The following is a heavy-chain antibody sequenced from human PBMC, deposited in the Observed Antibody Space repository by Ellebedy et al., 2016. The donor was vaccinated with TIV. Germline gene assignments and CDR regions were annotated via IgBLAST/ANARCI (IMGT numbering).Heavy chain of an antibody. CDR3: ARDTCFSTSCYSDY. D-gene: IGHD2-2*01. J-gene: IGHJ4*02. Sequence: GGSLRLSXAASGFTFSSYAMHWVRQAPGKGLEWVAVISYDGNNKYYADSVKGRFTISRDTSKNTLYLQMNSLRAEDTAVYYCARDTCFSTSCYSDYWGQGALVTVSS. V-gene: IGHV3-30*04. CDR2: ISYDGNNK. CDR1: GFTFSSYA.